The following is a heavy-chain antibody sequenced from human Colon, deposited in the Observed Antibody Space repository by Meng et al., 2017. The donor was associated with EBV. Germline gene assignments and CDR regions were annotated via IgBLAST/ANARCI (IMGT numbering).Heavy chain of an antibody. J-gene: IGHJ4*02. CDR1: GASISSNNW. V-gene: IGHV4-4*02. Sequence: QSQGRGPGLGELSGTLSLTCAVSGASISSNNWLSWVRQPPGKGLEWIGEIYHGGNTNYNPSLKSRVTISVDRSNDQFSLSLSSVTAADTAVYYCARGNAYNAPSFDYWGQGTLVTVSS. CDR3: ARGNAYNAPSFDY. D-gene: IGHD5-24*01. CDR2: IYHGGNT.